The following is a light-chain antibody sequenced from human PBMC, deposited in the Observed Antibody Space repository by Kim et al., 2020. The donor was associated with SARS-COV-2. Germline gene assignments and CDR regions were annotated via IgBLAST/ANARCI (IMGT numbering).Light chain of an antibody. CDR2: GKN. J-gene: IGLJ3*02. Sequence: GQTVRIRCQGDSLRSYYAIWYHQKPAQAPVLVIYGKNNRPSGIPDRFSGSSSGNTASLTITGAQAEDEADYYCNSRDSSGNHLDWVFGGGTQLTVL. CDR1: SLRSYY. V-gene: IGLV3-19*01. CDR3: NSRDSSGNHLDWV.